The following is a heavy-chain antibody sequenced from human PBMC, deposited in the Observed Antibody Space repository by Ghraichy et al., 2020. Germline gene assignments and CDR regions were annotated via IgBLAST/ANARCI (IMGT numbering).Heavy chain of an antibody. V-gene: IGHV6-1*01. Sequence: SQTLSLTCAFSGVSDSSNSVAWYWIRQSPSGGHEWLGRTYYKPASSPRLEWLGGTYRSKYYSDYAVSVKSRISINADTSKNQFSLQLNSVTPEDTGVYYCVRDSISASTGPTSLVDSWGQGYMVTVPP. D-gene: IGHD1-7*01. CDR3: VRDSISASTGPTSLVDS. CDR2: TYRSKYYS. CDR1: GVSDSSNSVA. J-gene: IGHJ4*02.